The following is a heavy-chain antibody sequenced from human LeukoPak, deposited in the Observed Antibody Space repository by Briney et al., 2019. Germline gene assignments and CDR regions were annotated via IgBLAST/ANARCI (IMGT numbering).Heavy chain of an antibody. D-gene: IGHD2-2*01. V-gene: IGHV1-69*13. CDR2: IIPIFGTA. CDR3: ARGGYQLLCDL. CDR1: GYTFTSYG. J-gene: IGHJ5*02. Sequence: ASVKVSCKASGYTFTSYGISWVRQAPGQGLEWMGGIIPIFGTANYAQKFQGRVTITADESTSTAYMELSSLRSEDTAVYYCARGGYQLLCDLWGQGTLVTVSS.